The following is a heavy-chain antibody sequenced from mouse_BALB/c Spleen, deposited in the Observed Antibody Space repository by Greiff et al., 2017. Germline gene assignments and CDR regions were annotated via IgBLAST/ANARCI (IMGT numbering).Heavy chain of an antibody. CDR1: GYSITSDYA. V-gene: IGHV3-2*02. J-gene: IGHJ4*01. CDR2: ISYSGST. CDR3: ARFLTTAIYAMDY. Sequence: EVKLVESGPGLVKPSQSLSLTCTVTGYSITSDYAWNWIRQFPGNKLEWMGYISYSGSTSYNPSLKSRISITRDTSKNQFFLQLNSVTTEDTATYYCARFLTTAIYAMDYWGQGTSVTVSS. D-gene: IGHD1-2*01.